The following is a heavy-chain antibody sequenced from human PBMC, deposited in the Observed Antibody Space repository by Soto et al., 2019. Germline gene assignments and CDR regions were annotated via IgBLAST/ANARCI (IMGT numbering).Heavy chain of an antibody. V-gene: IGHV3-74*01. CDR1: GFTFSSYW. CDR3: AELLEGGSGSYYTDAFDI. CDR2: INSDGSST. Sequence: GGSLRLSCAASGFTFSSYWMHWVRQAPGKGLVWVSRINSDGSSTSYADSVKGRFTISRDNAKNTLYLQMNSLRAEDTAVYYWAELLEGGSGSYYTDAFDIWGQGTMVTVSS. J-gene: IGHJ3*02. D-gene: IGHD3-10*01.